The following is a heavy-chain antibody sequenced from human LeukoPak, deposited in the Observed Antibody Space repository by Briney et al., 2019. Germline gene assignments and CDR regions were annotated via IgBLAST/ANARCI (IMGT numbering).Heavy chain of an antibody. V-gene: IGHV1-24*01. CDR2: FDPEDGET. Sequence: ASVKVSCKVSGYTLTELSMHWARQAPGKGLEWMGGFDPEDGETIYAQKFQGRVTMTEDTSTDTAYMELSSLRSEDTAVYYCATGPIGGVGIPSDYWGQGTLVTVSS. J-gene: IGHJ4*02. D-gene: IGHD3-16*01. CDR1: GYTLTELS. CDR3: ATGPIGGVGIPSDY.